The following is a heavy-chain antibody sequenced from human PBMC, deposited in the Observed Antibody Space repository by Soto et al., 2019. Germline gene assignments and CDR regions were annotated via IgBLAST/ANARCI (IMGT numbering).Heavy chain of an antibody. Sequence: ASVKVSCKASGGTFSSYAISWVRQAPGQGLEWMGGIIPIFGTANYAQKFQGRVTITADESTSTAYMELSSLRSEDTAVYYCAFGVVISIGPYYYFDYWGQGTLVTVSS. V-gene: IGHV1-69*13. CDR2: IIPIFGTA. D-gene: IGHD3-3*01. CDR1: GGTFSSYA. CDR3: AFGVVISIGPYYYFDY. J-gene: IGHJ4*02.